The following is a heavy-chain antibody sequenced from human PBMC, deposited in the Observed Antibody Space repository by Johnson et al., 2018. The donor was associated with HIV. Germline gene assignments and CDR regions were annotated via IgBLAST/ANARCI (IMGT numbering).Heavy chain of an antibody. Sequence: QVQLVESGGGVVQPGRSLRLSCAASGFTFSSYAMHWVRQAPGKGLEWVAVISYDGSNKYYADSAKGRFTISSDNSKNTLYLQMNSLKAEDTAVYHCARDRIVGADYDAFDIWGQGTMVTVSS. V-gene: IGHV3-30*04. J-gene: IGHJ3*02. CDR2: ISYDGSNK. CDR1: GFTFSSYA. D-gene: IGHD1-26*01. CDR3: ARDRIVGADYDAFDI.